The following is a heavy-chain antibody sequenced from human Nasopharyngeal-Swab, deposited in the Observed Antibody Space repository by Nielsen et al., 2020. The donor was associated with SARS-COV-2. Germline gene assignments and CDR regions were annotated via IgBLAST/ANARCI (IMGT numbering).Heavy chain of an antibody. CDR3: AKDRDSGDDSEEYYHYYGMDV. CDR2: INSDGSST. Sequence: GGSLRLSCAASGFTFSSYWMHWVRQAPGKGLVWVSRINSDGSSTSYADSVKGRFTISRDNAKNTLYLQMNSLRAEDTAIYYCAKDRDSGDDSEEYYHYYGMDVWGQGAPVTVSS. J-gene: IGHJ6*02. D-gene: IGHD5-12*01. CDR1: GFTFSSYW. V-gene: IGHV3-74*01.